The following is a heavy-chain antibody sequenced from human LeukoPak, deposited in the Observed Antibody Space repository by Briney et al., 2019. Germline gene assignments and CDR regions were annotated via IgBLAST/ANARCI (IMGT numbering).Heavy chain of an antibody. Sequence: NPSETLSLTCTVSGGSISSASYFWGWVRQAPGKGLEWVSSISSSSSYIYYADSVKGRSTISRDNAKNSLYLQMNSLRAEDTAVYYCARDQGWAYYGSGSYFYFDYWGQGTLVTVSS. CDR2: ISSSSSYI. CDR3: ARDQGWAYYGSGSYFYFDY. J-gene: IGHJ4*02. D-gene: IGHD3-10*01. CDR1: GGSISSASYF. V-gene: IGHV3-21*01.